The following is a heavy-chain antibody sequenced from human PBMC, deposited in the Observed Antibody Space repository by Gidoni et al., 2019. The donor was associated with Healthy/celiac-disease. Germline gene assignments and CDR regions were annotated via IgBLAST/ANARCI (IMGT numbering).Heavy chain of an antibody. V-gene: IGHV3-23*01. J-gene: IGHJ4*02. Sequence: EVQLLESGGGLVQPGGSLRLSCAASGFTFSSYAMSWVRQAPGKGLEWVSAISGSGGSTYDADSVKGRFTISRDNSKNTLYLQMNSLRAEDTAVYYCAKAKFYCSGGSCYSGLDYWGQGTLVTVSS. CDR2: ISGSGGST. CDR3: AKAKFYCSGGSCYSGLDY. D-gene: IGHD2-15*01. CDR1: GFTFSSYA.